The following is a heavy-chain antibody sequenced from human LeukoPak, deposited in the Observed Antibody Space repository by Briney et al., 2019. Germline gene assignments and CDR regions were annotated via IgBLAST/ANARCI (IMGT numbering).Heavy chain of an antibody. CDR3: ARESTNYDFWSGYLVHFDL. CDR1: GYTFTSYA. D-gene: IGHD3-3*01. J-gene: IGHJ2*01. CDR2: INTNTGNP. Sequence: ASVKVSCKASGYTFTSYAMNWVRQAPGQGLEWMGWINTNTGNPTYAQGFTGRFVFPLDTSVSTAYLQISSLKAEDTAVYYCARESTNYDFWSGYLVHFDLWGRGTLVTVSS. V-gene: IGHV7-4-1*02.